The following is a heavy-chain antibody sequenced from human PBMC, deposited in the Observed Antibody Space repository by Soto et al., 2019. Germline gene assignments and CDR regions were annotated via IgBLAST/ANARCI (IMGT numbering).Heavy chain of an antibody. Sequence: PGGSLRLSCAASGFTFSSYGMHWVRQAPGKGLEWVTGILYDGSDKYYADSVKGRFTISRDNSKNTLYLQMNSLRAEDTAVYYCAKVLKGNWNDRYFDYWGQGTLVTVS. D-gene: IGHD1-20*01. CDR1: GFTFSSYG. V-gene: IGHV3-30*18. CDR3: AKVLKGNWNDRYFDY. J-gene: IGHJ4*02. CDR2: ILYDGSDK.